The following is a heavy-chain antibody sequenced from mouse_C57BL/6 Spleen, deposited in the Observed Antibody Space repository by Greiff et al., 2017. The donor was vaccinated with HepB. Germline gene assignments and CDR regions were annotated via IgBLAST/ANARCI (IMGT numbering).Heavy chain of an antibody. D-gene: IGHD3-2*02. Sequence: QVQLQQSGAELVKPGASVKISCKASGYAFSSYWMNWVKQRPGKGLEWIGQIYPGDGDTNYNGKFKGKATLTADKSSSTAYMQLSSLTSEDSAVYFCARSSSGYDYYAMDYWGQGTSVTVSS. CDR2: IYPGDGDT. CDR3: ARSSSGYDYYAMDY. V-gene: IGHV1-80*01. CDR1: GYAFSSYW. J-gene: IGHJ4*01.